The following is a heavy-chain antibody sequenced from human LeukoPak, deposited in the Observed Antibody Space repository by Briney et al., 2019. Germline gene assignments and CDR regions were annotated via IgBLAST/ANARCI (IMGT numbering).Heavy chain of an antibody. J-gene: IGHJ6*03. D-gene: IGHD6-6*01. CDR2: IKQDGSEK. CDR3: AKDLKSSIAARAPDYYYYYMDV. V-gene: IGHV3-7*01. CDR1: GFTFSSYW. Sequence: GGSLRLSCAASGFTFSSYWMSWVRQAPGKGLEWVANIKQDGSEKYYVDSVKGRFTISRDNAKNSLYLQMNSLRAEDTAVYYCAKDLKSSIAARAPDYYYYYMDVWGKGTTVTVSS.